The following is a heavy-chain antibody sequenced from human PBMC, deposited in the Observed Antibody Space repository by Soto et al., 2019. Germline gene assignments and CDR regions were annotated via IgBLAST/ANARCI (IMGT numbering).Heavy chain of an antibody. CDR2: ISSSGETT. Sequence: EVQLLESGGGWVQLGGSLRLSFPAPGSPFRSFAMPWVPRAPGEGLEWVSSISSSGETTYYSDSVKGRFTISRDISKNMVYLQMTSLRAEDTAVYFCVQDWTGNSCPCMVVWGQGTTVTVSS. CDR3: VQDWTGNSCPCMVV. D-gene: IGHD6-13*01. V-gene: IGHV3-23*01. J-gene: IGHJ6*02. CDR1: GSPFRSFA.